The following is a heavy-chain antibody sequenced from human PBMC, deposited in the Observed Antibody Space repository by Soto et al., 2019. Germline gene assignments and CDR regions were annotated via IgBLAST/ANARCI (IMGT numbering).Heavy chain of an antibody. D-gene: IGHD2-15*01. V-gene: IGHV6-1*01. CDR3: VRLIGNSWLDQ. CDR2: TYYRSKWYY. J-gene: IGHJ4*02. Sequence: SQTLSLTCVISGDSVSIYSGAWNWIRQSPSRGLEWLGRTYYRSKWYYDYAESVKSRIIISVDTSKNQFSLQLNSVTPEDTAVYFCVRLIGNSWLDQWGQGTLVTVSS. CDR1: GDSVSIYSGA.